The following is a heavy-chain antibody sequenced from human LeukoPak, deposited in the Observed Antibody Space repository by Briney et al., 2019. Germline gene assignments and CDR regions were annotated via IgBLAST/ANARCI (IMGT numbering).Heavy chain of an antibody. J-gene: IGHJ4*02. Sequence: PGGSLRLSCAASGFTFSSYAMSWVRQAPGKGLEWVSAISGSGGSTYYADSVKGRFTISRDNSKNTLYLQMNSLRAEDTAVYYCAKVPTPIAVAGTFYFDYWGQGTLVIVSS. V-gene: IGHV3-23*01. CDR2: ISGSGGST. CDR1: GFTFSSYA. CDR3: AKVPTPIAVAGTFYFDY. D-gene: IGHD6-19*01.